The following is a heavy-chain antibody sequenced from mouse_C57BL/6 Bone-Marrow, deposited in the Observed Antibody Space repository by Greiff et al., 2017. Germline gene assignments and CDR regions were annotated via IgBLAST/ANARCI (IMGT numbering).Heavy chain of an antibody. CDR1: GFTFSDYG. V-gene: IGHV5-17*01. Sequence: EVQLVESGGGLVKPGGSLKLSCAASGFTFSDYGMHWVRQAPEKGLEWVAYISRGSSTIYYADTVKGRFTISRDNAKNTLFLQMTSLRSEDTAMYYCARSSYYGNDYWGQGTSVTVSS. CDR3: ARSSYYGNDY. CDR2: ISRGSSTI. J-gene: IGHJ4*01. D-gene: IGHD6-1*01.